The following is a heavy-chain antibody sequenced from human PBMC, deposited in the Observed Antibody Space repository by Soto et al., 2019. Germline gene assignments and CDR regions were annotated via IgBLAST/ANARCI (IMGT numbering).Heavy chain of an antibody. V-gene: IGHV1-18*01. Sequence: ASVKVSCKASGYTFTSYGISWVRQAPGQGLEWMGWISAYNGNTNYAQKLQGRVTMTTDTSTSTAYMQLRSLRSDDTAVYYCARISDGGIVYYYYYMDVWGKGTTVTVSS. J-gene: IGHJ6*03. CDR2: ISAYNGNT. CDR3: ARISDGGIVYYYYYMDV. D-gene: IGHD3-22*01. CDR1: GYTFTSYG.